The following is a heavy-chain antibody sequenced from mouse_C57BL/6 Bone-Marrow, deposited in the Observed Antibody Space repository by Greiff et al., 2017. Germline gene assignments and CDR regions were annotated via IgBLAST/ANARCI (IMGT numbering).Heavy chain of an antibody. J-gene: IGHJ2*01. CDR2: IDPSDSYT. V-gene: IGHV1-69*01. CDR1: GYTFTSYW. CDR3: ARGNSNSYFDY. Sequence: VQLQQPGAELVMPGASVKLSCKASGYTFTSYWMHWVKQRPGQGLEWIGEIDPSDSYTNYNQKFKGKSTLTVDKSSSTAYMQLSSLTSEDSAVYYCARGNSNSYFDYWGQGTTLTVSS. D-gene: IGHD2-5*01.